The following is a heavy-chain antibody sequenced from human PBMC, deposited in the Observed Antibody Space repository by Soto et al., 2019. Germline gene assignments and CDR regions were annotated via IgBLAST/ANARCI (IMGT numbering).Heavy chain of an antibody. Sequence: SETLSLTCTVSGGSISSYYWSWIRQPPGKGLEWIGYIYYSGSTNYNPSLKSRVTISVDTSKNQFSLKLSSMTAADTAVYYCARGGGVVPAANDAFDIWGQGTMVTVSS. CDR2: IYYSGST. D-gene: IGHD2-2*01. CDR1: GGSISSYY. CDR3: ARGGGVVPAANDAFDI. V-gene: IGHV4-59*01. J-gene: IGHJ3*02.